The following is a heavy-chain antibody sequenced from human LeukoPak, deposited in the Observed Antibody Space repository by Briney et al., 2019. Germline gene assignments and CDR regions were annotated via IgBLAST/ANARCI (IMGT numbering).Heavy chain of an antibody. CDR1: GGSFSGYY. CDR2: INHSGST. CDR3: ARRGALDT. Sequence: SETLSLTCAVYGGSFSGYYWSWIRQPPGKGLEWIGEINHSGSTYYNPSLKSRVTISVDTSKNQFSLKLSSVTAADTAVYYCARRGALDTWGQGTLVTVSS. V-gene: IGHV4-34*01. J-gene: IGHJ5*02.